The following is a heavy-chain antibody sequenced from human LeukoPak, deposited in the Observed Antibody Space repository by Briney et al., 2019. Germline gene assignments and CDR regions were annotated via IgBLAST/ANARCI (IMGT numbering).Heavy chain of an antibody. CDR2: FSGSGGRT. V-gene: IGHV3-23*01. J-gene: IGHJ4*02. CDR3: VCLPKQFRLPIDY. Sequence: GGSLRLSCAASGFTFSNYAMSWVRQAPRKGLEFISGFSGSGGRTFYAHSVKGRFTISRDNSKKTLYVPMHNLRAEDTGVYYCVCLPKQFRLPIDYWGQGTVVTVSS. D-gene: IGHD4-11*01. CDR1: GFTFSNYA.